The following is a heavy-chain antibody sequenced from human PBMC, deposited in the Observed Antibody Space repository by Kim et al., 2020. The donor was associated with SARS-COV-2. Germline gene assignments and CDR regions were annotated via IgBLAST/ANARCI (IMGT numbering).Heavy chain of an antibody. CDR3: ARDWVDPQYYYYYYGMDV. CDR2: IYTSGST. D-gene: IGHD3-16*01. V-gene: IGHV4-4*07. CDR1: GGSISSYY. J-gene: IGHJ6*04. Sequence: SETLSLTCTVSGGSISSYYWSWIRQPAGKGLEWIGRIYTSGSTNYNPSLKSRVTMPVDTSKNQFSLKLSSVTAADTAVYYCARDWVDPQYYYYYYGMDVWGEGTTVTVSS.